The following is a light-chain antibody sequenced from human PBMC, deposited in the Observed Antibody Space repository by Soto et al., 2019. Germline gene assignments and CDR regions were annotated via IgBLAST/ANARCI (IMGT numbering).Light chain of an antibody. Sequence: QSVLAQPASVSGSPGQSITISCTGTSSDVGGYNYVSWYQQHPGKAPKLMIYDVSNRPSGVSNRFSGSKSGNTASLTISGLQAEDDADYYCSSYTSSSTPYVFGTGTKLPVL. CDR1: SSDVGGYNY. CDR2: DVS. V-gene: IGLV2-14*01. CDR3: SSYTSSSTPYV. J-gene: IGLJ1*01.